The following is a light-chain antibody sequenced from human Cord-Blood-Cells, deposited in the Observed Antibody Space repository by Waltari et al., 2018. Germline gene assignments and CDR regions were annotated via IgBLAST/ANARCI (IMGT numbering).Light chain of an antibody. J-gene: IGLJ3*02. V-gene: IGLV2-23*01. CDR3: CSYAGSSTWV. CDR1: SRDVGRYNL. Sequence: QSALTQPASVSGSPGQSITTPCTGTSRDVGRYNLVSWYQQPPGKAPKLMIYEGSKRPSGVSNRFSGSKSGNTASLTISGLQAEDEADYYCCSYAGSSTWVFGGGTKLTVL. CDR2: EGS.